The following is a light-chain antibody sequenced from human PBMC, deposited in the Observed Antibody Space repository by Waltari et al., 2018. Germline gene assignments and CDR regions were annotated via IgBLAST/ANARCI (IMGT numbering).Light chain of an antibody. CDR3: CSYAGSSTVV. CDR1: SSDVGTYNL. J-gene: IGLJ2*01. V-gene: IGLV2-23*02. CDR2: EVS. Sequence: QSALTQPASVSGSPGQSINISCTGTSSDVGTYNLVSWYQHHPGKAPNLMIYEVSKRPSGVSYRFSGSKSGNTASLTISGLQTDDEADYYCCSYAGSSTVVFGGGTKLTVL.